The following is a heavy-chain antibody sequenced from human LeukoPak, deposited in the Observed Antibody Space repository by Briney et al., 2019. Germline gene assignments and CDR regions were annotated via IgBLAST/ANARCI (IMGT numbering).Heavy chain of an antibody. J-gene: IGHJ4*02. CDR1: GFTLSSYW. V-gene: IGHV3-7*04. CDR3: AGGLYVGK. Sequence: GGSLRLSCAASGFTLSSYWMSWVRQAPGKGLEWVANIKQDGSEKYYVDSVKGRFTISRDNAKNSLNLQMNSLRAEDTAVYYCAGGLYVGKGGREPLAPVS. CDR2: IKQDGSEK. D-gene: IGHD3-16*01.